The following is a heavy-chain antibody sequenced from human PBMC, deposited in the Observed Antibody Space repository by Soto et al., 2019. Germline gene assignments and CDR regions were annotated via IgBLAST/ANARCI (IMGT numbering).Heavy chain of an antibody. D-gene: IGHD6-13*01. V-gene: IGHV3-23*01. CDR3: AKGVDSSNWYPEYFDY. CDR2: ISGSGGST. J-gene: IGHJ4*02. CDR1: GFTFSNYA. Sequence: EVQLLESGGDLVQPGGSLRLSCAASGFTFSNYAMSWVRQAPGSGLEWVSSISGSGGSTFYTNSVKGRFTISRDNFRNTLYLQMNSLRVEDAAVYYCAKGVDSSNWYPEYFDYWGQGTLVTVSS.